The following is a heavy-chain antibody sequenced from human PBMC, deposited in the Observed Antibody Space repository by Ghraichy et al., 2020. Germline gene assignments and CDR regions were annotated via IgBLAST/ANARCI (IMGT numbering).Heavy chain of an antibody. D-gene: IGHD3-3*01. Sequence: LSLTCAASGFTFSSYAMSWVRQAPGKGLEWVSAISGSGGSTYYADSVKGRFTISRDNSKNTLYLQMNSLRAEDTAVYYCAVGFWSGYYEDNSLDYWGQGTLVTVSS. CDR2: ISGSGGST. J-gene: IGHJ4*02. CDR3: AVGFWSGYYEDNSLDY. CDR1: GFTFSSYA. V-gene: IGHV3-23*01.